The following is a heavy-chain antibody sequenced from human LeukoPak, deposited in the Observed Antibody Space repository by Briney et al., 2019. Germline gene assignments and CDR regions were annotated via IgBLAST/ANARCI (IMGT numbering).Heavy chain of an antibody. CDR2: ISDSGGST. CDR1: GFTFSSYA. CDR3: ARRPGSGWYVLDY. D-gene: IGHD6-19*01. V-gene: IGHV3-23*01. Sequence: GGSLRLSCAASGFTFSSYAMSWVRQAPGKGLEWVSVISDSGGSTYSADSVKGRFTISRDNSKSTLYLQMNSLRAEDTAIYYCARRPGSGWYVLDYWGQGTLVTVSS. J-gene: IGHJ4*02.